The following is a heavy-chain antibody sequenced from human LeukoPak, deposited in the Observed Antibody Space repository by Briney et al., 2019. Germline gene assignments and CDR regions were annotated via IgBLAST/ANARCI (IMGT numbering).Heavy chain of an antibody. CDR1: GYTFTGYY. Sequence: ASVKVSCKASGYTFTGYYMHWVRQAPGQGLEWMGWINTDSGGTNYAQKFQARVSMTKDASISTAYMQLSRLRSADTAVYYCARSPHILTGENFDYWGQGTLLTVSS. J-gene: IGHJ4*02. D-gene: IGHD3-9*01. CDR2: INTDSGGT. V-gene: IGHV1-2*02. CDR3: ARSPHILTGENFDY.